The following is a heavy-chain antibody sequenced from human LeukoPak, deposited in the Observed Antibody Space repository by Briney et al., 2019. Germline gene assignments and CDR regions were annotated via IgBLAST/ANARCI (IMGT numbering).Heavy chain of an antibody. J-gene: IGHJ5*02. CDR2: IYYSGST. CDR1: GGSISSSSYY. Sequence: PSETLSLTCTVSGGSISSSSYYWGWIRQPPGKGLEWIGSIYYSGSTYYNPSLKSRVTISVDTSKNQFSLKLSSVTAADTAVYYCARQERYCSSTSCYTAPFDPWGQGTLVTVSS. V-gene: IGHV4-39*01. D-gene: IGHD2-2*02. CDR3: ARQERYCSSTSCYTAPFDP.